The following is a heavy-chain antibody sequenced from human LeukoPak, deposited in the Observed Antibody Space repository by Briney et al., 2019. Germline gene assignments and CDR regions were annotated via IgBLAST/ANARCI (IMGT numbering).Heavy chain of an antibody. CDR3: ARSRYCSGGGCRNRFDY. V-gene: IGHV3-30*04. CDR1: GFTFSSYA. CDR2: ISYDGSNK. Sequence: GGSLRLSCAASGFTFSSYAMHWVRQAPGKGLEWVAVISYDGSNKYYADSVRGRFTISRDNSKNTLYLQMNSLRAEDTAVYYCARSRYCSGGGCRNRFDYWGQGTLVTVSS. J-gene: IGHJ4*02. D-gene: IGHD2-15*01.